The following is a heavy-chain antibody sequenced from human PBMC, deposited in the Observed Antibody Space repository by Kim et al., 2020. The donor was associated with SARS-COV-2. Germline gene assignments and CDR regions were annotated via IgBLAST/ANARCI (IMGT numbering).Heavy chain of an antibody. CDR1: GGSISSSSYY. CDR2: IYYSGST. D-gene: IGHD2-2*01. Sequence: SETLSLTCTVSGGSISSSSYYWGWIRQPPGKGLEWIGSIYYSGSTYYNPSLKSRVTISVDTSKNQFSLKLSSVTAADTAVYYCARRGSCTSCTHEGYYYYTMDVWGKETTVTVSS. V-gene: IGHV4-39*01. CDR3: ARRGSCTSCTHEGYYYYTMDV. J-gene: IGHJ6*04.